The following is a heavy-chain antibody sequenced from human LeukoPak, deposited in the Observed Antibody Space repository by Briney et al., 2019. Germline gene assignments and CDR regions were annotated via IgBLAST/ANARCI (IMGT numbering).Heavy chain of an antibody. V-gene: IGHV3-23*01. J-gene: IGHJ4*02. CDR3: ARVLSGSYDNYFDY. D-gene: IGHD1-26*01. Sequence: GGSLRLSCAASGFTFSDYYMSWIRQAPGKGLEWVSAISGSGRSIYYADSVKGRFTISRDNSKNTLYLQMNSLKAEDAAVYYCARVLSGSYDNYFDYWGQGTLVTVSS. CDR2: ISGSGRSI. CDR1: GFTFSDYY.